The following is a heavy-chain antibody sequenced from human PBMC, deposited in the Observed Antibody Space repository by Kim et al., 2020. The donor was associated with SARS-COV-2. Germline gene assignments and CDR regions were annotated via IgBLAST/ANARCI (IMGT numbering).Heavy chain of an antibody. Sequence: YTDSGKGRFTISRDNAKTSLFLHMNSLRVEDTAVYYCARQKLGYRYGYGDFWGQGTLVTVSS. V-gene: IGHV3-11*06. CDR3: ARQKLGYRYGYGDF. J-gene: IGHJ4*02. D-gene: IGHD5-18*01.